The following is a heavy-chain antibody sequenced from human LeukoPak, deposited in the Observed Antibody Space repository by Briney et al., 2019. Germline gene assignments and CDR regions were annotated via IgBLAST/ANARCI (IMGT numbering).Heavy chain of an antibody. CDR1: GGSISSYY. V-gene: IGHV4-4*07. J-gene: IGHJ4*02. D-gene: IGHD3-22*01. Sequence: PSETLSLTCTVSGGSISSYYWSWIRQRAGKGLEWIGRIYTSGSTNYNPSLKSRVTMSVDTSKNQFSLKLSSVTAADTAVYYCARDRSHYYDSSGPIDYWGQGTLVTASS. CDR3: ARDRSHYYDSSGPIDY. CDR2: IYTSGST.